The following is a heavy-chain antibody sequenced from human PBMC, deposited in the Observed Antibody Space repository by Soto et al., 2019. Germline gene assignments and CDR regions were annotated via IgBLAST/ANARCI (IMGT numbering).Heavy chain of an antibody. CDR1: GFNFISYG. Sequence: QVQLVESGGGVVQPGRSLRLSCAASGFNFISYGMHWVRQAPGKGLDWVAVIWYDGSNRFYADSVKGRFTISRDNSKNTLYLQLNSLRAEDTAVYYCARDFRSRYSSSVGDGFDIWGQGTMVTVSS. CDR2: IWYDGSNR. D-gene: IGHD6-6*01. CDR3: ARDFRSRYSSSVGDGFDI. V-gene: IGHV3-33*01. J-gene: IGHJ3*02.